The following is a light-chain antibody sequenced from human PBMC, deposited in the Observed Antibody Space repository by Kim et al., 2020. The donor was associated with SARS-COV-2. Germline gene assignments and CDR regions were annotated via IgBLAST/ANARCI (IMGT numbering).Light chain of an antibody. Sequence: EIVVTQSPGTLSLSPGERATLSCRASPSVSSSYLAWYQQKPGQAPRLLIYGASTRATGIPDRFSGSGSGRDFTLTISGLEPEDFAVYYCQLFGSSSFTFGPGTKVDIK. CDR2: GAS. CDR1: PSVSSSY. V-gene: IGKV3-20*01. CDR3: QLFGSSSFT. J-gene: IGKJ3*01.